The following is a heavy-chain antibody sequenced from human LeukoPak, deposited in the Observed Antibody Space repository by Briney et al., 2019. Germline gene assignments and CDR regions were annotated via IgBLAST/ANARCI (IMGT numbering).Heavy chain of an antibody. J-gene: IGHJ6*02. D-gene: IGHD3-10*01. Sequence: SETLSLTCTVSGGSISSYYWSWIRQPPGKGLEWIGYIYYSGSTNYNPSLKSRVTISVDTSKNQFSLKLSSVTAADTAVYYCARGSGGATLQLWLDVWGRGTTVTVSS. CDR1: GGSISSYY. CDR2: IYYSGST. V-gene: IGHV4-59*01. CDR3: ARGSGGATLQLWLDV.